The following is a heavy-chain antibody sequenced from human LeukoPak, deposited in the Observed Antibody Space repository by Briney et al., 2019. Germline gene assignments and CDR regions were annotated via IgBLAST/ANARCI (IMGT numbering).Heavy chain of an antibody. D-gene: IGHD6-19*01. CDR3: ARDYSGWYYFDY. Sequence: SETLSLTCTVSGGSISSYCWSWIRQPPGKGLEWIGYVYYSGSTKYNPSLKSRVTISVDTSKNQFSLNLSSVTAADTAVYYCARDYSGWYYFDYWGQGTQVTVSS. V-gene: IGHV4-59*01. J-gene: IGHJ4*02. CDR2: VYYSGST. CDR1: GGSISSYC.